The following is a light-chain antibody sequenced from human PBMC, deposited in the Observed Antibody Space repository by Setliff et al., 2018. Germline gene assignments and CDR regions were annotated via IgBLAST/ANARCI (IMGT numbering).Light chain of an antibody. J-gene: IGLJ1*01. CDR2: EVS. CDR3: SSYTSSSTYV. V-gene: IGLV2-14*01. Sequence: ALTQPASVSGSPGQSVTISCTGTSSDVGGYNYVSWYQQHPGKAPKLMIYEVSNRPSGVSNRFSGSKSGNTASLTISGLQAEDEADYYCSSYTSSSTYVFGTGTKV. CDR1: SSDVGGYNY.